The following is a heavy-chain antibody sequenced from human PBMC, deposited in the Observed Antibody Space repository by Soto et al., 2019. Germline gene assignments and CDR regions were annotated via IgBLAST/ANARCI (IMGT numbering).Heavy chain of an antibody. CDR3: AREQSLARQVAPDS. CDR2: ISGYNGNT. Sequence: QVQLVQSGAEVKKPGASVKVSCRAYGYTFTIYSFSWVRQAPGQGLEWMGWISGYNGNTNYAQRFQDRVTMTTDTSTSTAYLELRSLRSDDTAVYYCAREQSLARQVAPDSWGQGTLVTVSS. D-gene: IGHD2-21*01. J-gene: IGHJ4*02. CDR1: GYTFTIYS. V-gene: IGHV1-18*01.